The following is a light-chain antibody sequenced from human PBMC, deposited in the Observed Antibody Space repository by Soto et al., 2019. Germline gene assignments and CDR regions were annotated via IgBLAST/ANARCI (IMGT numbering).Light chain of an antibody. V-gene: IGLV2-14*01. CDR2: GVT. CDR1: SSDVGGYNY. CDR3: SSYTSASTLLYL. J-gene: IGLJ1*01. Sequence: QSVLTQPASVSGSPGQSITISCTGTSSDVGGYNYVSWYQQHPGIAPKLLIYGVTNRPSGVSTRVSGSKSGNTASLTISGLQAEDEADYHCSSYTSASTLLYLFGTGTKLTVL.